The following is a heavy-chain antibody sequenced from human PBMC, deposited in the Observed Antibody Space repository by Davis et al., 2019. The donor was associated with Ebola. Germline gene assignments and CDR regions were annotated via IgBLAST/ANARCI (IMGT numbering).Heavy chain of an antibody. V-gene: IGHV1-8*02. D-gene: IGHD4-17*01. J-gene: IGHJ6*02. CDR1: GYTFTGYY. CDR3: ASRRATVTPLSSYYYYGMDV. CDR2: INPNSGNT. Sequence: ASVKVSCKASGYTFTGYYMHWVRQAPGQGLEWMGWINPNSGNTGYAQKFQGRVTMTRNTSISTAYMELSSLRSEDTAVYYCASRRATVTPLSSYYYYGMDVWGQGTTVTVSS.